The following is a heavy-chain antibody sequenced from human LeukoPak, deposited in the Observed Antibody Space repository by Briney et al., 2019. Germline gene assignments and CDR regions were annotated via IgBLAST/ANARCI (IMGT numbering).Heavy chain of an antibody. Sequence: GGSLRLSCAASGFTVSSNYMSWVRQAPGKGLEWVSVIYSGGSTYYADSVKGRFTISRDNSKNTLYLQMNSLRAEDTAVYYCARAVDTAMVHDYWGQGALVTVSS. CDR2: IYSGGST. CDR3: ARAVDTAMVHDY. D-gene: IGHD5-18*01. CDR1: GFTVSSNY. V-gene: IGHV3-66*01. J-gene: IGHJ4*02.